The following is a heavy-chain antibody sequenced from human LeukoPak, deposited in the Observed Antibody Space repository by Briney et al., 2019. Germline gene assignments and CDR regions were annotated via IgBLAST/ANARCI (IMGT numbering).Heavy chain of an antibody. J-gene: IGHJ6*02. CDR2: MNPNSGNT. V-gene: IGHV1-8*01. D-gene: IGHD5-18*01. CDR1: GYTFTSYD. Sequence: GASVKVSCKASGYTFTSYDINWVRQATGQGLEWMGWMNPNSGNTGYAQKFQGRVTMTRNTSISTAYMELSSLRSEDTAVYYCARVPHTYYYYYGMDVWAQGTTVTVSS. CDR3: ARVPHTYYYYYGMDV.